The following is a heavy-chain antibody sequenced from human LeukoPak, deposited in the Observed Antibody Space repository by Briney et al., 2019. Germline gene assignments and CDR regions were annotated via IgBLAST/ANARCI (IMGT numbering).Heavy chain of an antibody. CDR2: MSRSGSSM. J-gene: IGHJ4*02. V-gene: IGHV3-11*04. D-gene: IGHD1-7*01. CDR1: GFTLSDYS. CDR3: ARDLIETGTTFDY. Sequence: GGSLRLSCAASGFTLSDYSMTWIRQAPGKGLEWVSYMSRSGSSMYYADSVKGRFTITRDNAKNSVYLQINSLGAEDTAVYYCARDLIETGTTFDYWGQGTLVTVSS.